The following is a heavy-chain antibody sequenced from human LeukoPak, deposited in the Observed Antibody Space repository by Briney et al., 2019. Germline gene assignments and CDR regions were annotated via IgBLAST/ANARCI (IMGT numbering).Heavy chain of an antibody. J-gene: IGHJ4*02. V-gene: IGHV3-23*01. CDR1: GFTFSTYA. CDR3: ARDRGRYYDSRGFYWGYYFDS. CDR2: ISVSGDNK. Sequence: VGSLRLSCAASGFTFSTYAVNWVRQAPGKGLEWVSTISVSGDNKYYADYVKGRFTISRDNSKDTLYLQMSSVRVDDTAVYYCARDRGRYYDSRGFYWGYYFDSWGQGILVTVST. D-gene: IGHD3-22*01.